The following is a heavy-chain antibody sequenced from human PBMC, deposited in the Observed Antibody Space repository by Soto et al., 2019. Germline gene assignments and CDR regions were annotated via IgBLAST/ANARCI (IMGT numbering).Heavy chain of an antibody. Sequence: ASVKVSCKASGYTFTGYYMHWVRQAPGQGLEWMGWINPNSGGTNYAQKFQGWVTMTRDTSISTAYMELSRLRSDDTAVYYCARSHDYGDYRVTRHFDYWGQGTLVTVSS. V-gene: IGHV1-2*04. J-gene: IGHJ4*02. CDR3: ARSHDYGDYRVTRHFDY. CDR2: INPNSGGT. D-gene: IGHD4-17*01. CDR1: GYTFTGYY.